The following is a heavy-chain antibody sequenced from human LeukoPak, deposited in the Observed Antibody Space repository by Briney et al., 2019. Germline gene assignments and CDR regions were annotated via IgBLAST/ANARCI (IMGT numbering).Heavy chain of an antibody. Sequence: SETLSLTCTLSGGSITTYYWNWIRQPAGKGLEWIGRIHTSGSTNHNPSLKSRLTASVDTSENQFSLRLTSVTAADTAVYYCARDGGSGWYDYWGQGILVTVSS. CDR1: GGSITTYY. D-gene: IGHD6-19*01. CDR3: ARDGGSGWYDY. V-gene: IGHV4-4*07. J-gene: IGHJ4*02. CDR2: IHTSGST.